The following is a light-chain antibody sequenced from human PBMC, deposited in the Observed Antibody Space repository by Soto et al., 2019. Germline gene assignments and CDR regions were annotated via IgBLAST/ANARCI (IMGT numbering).Light chain of an antibody. CDR1: SSNIGNSC. Sequence: QSVLTQPPSVSAAPGQKVTISCSGSSSNIGNSCVSWYRQLPGTAPKLLIYETDKRTTGTPERFSGSKSGTSATLGITGLQTGDEADYYCGTWDSSLSAWVFGGGTKVTVL. J-gene: IGLJ3*02. V-gene: IGLV1-51*01. CDR3: GTWDSSLSAWV. CDR2: ETD.